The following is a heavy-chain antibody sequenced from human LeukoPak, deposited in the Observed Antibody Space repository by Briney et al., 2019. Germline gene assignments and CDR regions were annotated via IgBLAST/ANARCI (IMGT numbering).Heavy chain of an antibody. CDR1: GGSISSYY. V-gene: IGHV4-59*01. CDR3: ARVGAARPRYYYYYMDV. Sequence: PSETLSLTCTVSGGSISSYYWSWIRQPPGKGLEWIGYIYYSGSTNYNPSLKSRVTISVDTSKNQFSLKLSSVTAADTAVYYCARVGAARPRYYYYYMDVWGKGTTVTVSS. J-gene: IGHJ6*03. D-gene: IGHD6-6*01. CDR2: IYYSGST.